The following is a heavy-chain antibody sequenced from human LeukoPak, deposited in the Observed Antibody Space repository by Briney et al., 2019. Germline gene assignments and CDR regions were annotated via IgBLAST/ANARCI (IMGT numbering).Heavy chain of an antibody. D-gene: IGHD2-15*01. CDR1: GGSFSDYY. Sequence: SETLSLTCAVYGGSFSDYYWSWIRQPPGKGLEWIGEINHSGSTNYNPSLKSRVTMSVDTSKSQFSLKLSSVTAADTAVYFCAGRGYCSGDTCPPGYWGQGTLITVSS. CDR3: AGRGYCSGDTCPPGY. CDR2: INHSGST. J-gene: IGHJ4*02. V-gene: IGHV4-34*01.